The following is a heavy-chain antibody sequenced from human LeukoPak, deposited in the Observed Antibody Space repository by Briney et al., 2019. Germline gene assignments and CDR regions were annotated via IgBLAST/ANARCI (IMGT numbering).Heavy chain of an antibody. CDR1: GGSISSYY. D-gene: IGHD3-9*01. V-gene: IGHV4-59*01. CDR3: ARQGGTILS. CDR2: IYYSGST. Sequence: SETLSLTCTVSGGSISSYYWSWIRQPPGKGLEWIGYIYYSGSTNYNPSLKSRVTISVDTSKNQFSLKLSSVTAADTAVYYCARQGGTILSWGQGTLVTVSS. J-gene: IGHJ4*02.